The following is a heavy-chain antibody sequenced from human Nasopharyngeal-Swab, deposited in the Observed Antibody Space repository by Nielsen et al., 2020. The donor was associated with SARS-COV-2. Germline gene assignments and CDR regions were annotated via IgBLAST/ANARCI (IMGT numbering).Heavy chain of an antibody. CDR2: ISGSGGST. Sequence: GESLKISCAASGFTFSSYAMSWVRQAPGKGLEWVSAISGSGGSTYYADSVKGRFTISRDNSKNTLYLQMNSLRSEDTAVYYCAGAYSNYGLGDFWGQGTLVTVSS. V-gene: IGHV3-23*01. CDR3: AGAYSNYGLGDF. J-gene: IGHJ4*02. D-gene: IGHD4-11*01. CDR1: GFTFSSYA.